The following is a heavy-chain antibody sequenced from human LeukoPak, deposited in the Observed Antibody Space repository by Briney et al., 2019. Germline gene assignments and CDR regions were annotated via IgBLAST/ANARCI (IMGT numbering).Heavy chain of an antibody. CDR2: IYYSGRT. Sequence: PSETLSLTCAVYGGSFSDYDWSWIRQPPGKGLEWIGTIYYSGRTYYNPSLKSRVTISVDTSKNQFSLKLSSVTAADTAVYYCARDSDSSGYYFDYWGQGTLVTVSS. CDR3: ARDSDSSGYYFDY. V-gene: IGHV4-34*01. CDR1: GGSFSDYD. J-gene: IGHJ4*02. D-gene: IGHD3-22*01.